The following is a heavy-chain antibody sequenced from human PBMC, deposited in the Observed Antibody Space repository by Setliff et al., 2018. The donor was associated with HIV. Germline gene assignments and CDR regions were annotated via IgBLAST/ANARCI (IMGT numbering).Heavy chain of an antibody. V-gene: IGHV4-59*11. CDR3: ARQLTTLDYFDY. CDR1: DGSISSHY. Sequence: SETLSLTCSVSDGSISSHYWNWVQQPPGKGLEWIGYIHYTGSTNYNPSLKSRVTISVDTSKNQFSLKLSSVTPADTAVYYCARQLTTLDYFDYWGQGTLVTVSS. CDR2: IHYTGST. D-gene: IGHD4-17*01. J-gene: IGHJ4*02.